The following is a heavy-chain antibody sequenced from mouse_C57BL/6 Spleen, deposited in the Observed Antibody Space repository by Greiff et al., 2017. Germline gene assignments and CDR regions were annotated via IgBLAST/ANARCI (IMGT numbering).Heavy chain of an antibody. Sequence: VQLKESGPGLVKPSQTLSLTCSVTGYSITSDYWNWIRKFPGHKLEYMGYISYSGSTYYNPSLKSRISITQDTSKNQYYLQLNSVTTEDTATYYCAKTYSNYFDYWGQGTTLTVSS. CDR1: GYSITSDY. CDR2: ISYSGST. J-gene: IGHJ2*01. CDR3: AKTYSNYFDY. D-gene: IGHD2-5*01. V-gene: IGHV3-8*01.